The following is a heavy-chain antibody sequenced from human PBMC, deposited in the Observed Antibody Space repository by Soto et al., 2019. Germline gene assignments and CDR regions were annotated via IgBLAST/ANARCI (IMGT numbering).Heavy chain of an antibody. CDR2: IMPILGST. Sequence: QVQLVQSGAEVKKPGSSVKVSCKASGGTFSSYSISWVRQGPGQGLEWLGRIMPILGSTRYAQKFQGRVTITADTSTSTAYMELRSLRSEDTAVYYCAREGRDTVTTYWYFDIWGRGTLVTVSS. V-gene: IGHV1-69*08. D-gene: IGHD4-17*01. CDR1: GGTFSSYS. J-gene: IGHJ2*01. CDR3: AREGRDTVTTYWYFDI.